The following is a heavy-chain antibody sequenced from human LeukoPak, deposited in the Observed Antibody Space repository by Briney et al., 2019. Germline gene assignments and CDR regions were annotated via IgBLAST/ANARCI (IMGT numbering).Heavy chain of an antibody. J-gene: IGHJ4*02. D-gene: IGHD6-13*01. CDR3: AKDYGTTATAFQLRAPYFDY. CDR2: IWYDGSNS. CDR1: GFRFRSTG. Sequence: GGSLRLSCAASGFRFRSTGMHWVRQAPGKGLQWVALIWYDGSNSVYADSVKGRFTISRDNSKNTVHLQMNNLRAEDTAVYYCAKDYGTTATAFQLRAPYFDYWGQGALVTVAS. V-gene: IGHV3-33*06.